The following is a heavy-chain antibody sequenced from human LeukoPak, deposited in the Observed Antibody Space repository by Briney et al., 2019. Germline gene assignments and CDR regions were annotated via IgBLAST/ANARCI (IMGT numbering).Heavy chain of an antibody. Sequence: SETLSLTCTVSGGSISSYYWSWIRQPLGKGLEWIGYIYYSGSTNYNPSLKSRVTISVDTSKNQFSLKLTSVTAADTAVYYCARSHDTSGYYQQFDYWGQGTLVSVSS. CDR1: GGSISSYY. J-gene: IGHJ4*02. CDR2: IYYSGST. D-gene: IGHD3-22*01. CDR3: ARSHDTSGYYQQFDY. V-gene: IGHV4-59*01.